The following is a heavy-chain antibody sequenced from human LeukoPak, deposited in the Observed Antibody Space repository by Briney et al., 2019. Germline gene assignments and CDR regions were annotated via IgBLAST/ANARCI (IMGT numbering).Heavy chain of an antibody. Sequence: ASVKVSCKASGYTFTGCYMHWVRQAPGQGLEWMGWINPNSGGTNYAQKFQGRVTMTRDTSISTAYMELSRLRSDDTAVYYCARDRAGPYDSSGYYPWGQGTLVTVSS. CDR3: ARDRAGPYDSSGYYP. J-gene: IGHJ5*02. CDR1: GYTFTGCY. V-gene: IGHV1-2*02. D-gene: IGHD3-22*01. CDR2: INPNSGGT.